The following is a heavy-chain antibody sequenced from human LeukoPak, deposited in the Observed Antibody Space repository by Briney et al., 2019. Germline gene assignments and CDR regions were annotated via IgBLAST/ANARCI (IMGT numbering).Heavy chain of an antibody. J-gene: IGHJ5*02. D-gene: IGHD6-19*01. CDR2: INRNNGGT. Sequence: PEASVKVSCEASGYPFTGYYMHWVRQAPGQGLEWMGWINRNNGGTNYAQKFQGWVTMTRDTSISTAYMELSRLRSDDTAVYYCARAVAGPYNWFDPWGQGTLVTVSS. CDR3: ARAVAGPYNWFDP. V-gene: IGHV1-2*04. CDR1: GYPFTGYY.